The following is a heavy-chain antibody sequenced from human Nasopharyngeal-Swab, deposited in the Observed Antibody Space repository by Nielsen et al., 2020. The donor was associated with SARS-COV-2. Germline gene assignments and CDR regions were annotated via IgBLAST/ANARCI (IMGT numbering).Heavy chain of an antibody. CDR1: GFTFSSYW. CDR3: VRVGQYDY. Sequence: GESLKISCAASGFTFSSYWMSWVRQAPGKGLEWVANIRHDGSEKNSVDSVRGRFTISRDNAKNSLYLLMNRLRAEDTAVYYCVRVGQYDYWGQGTLVTVSS. D-gene: IGHD3-16*01. J-gene: IGHJ4*02. CDR2: IRHDGSEK. V-gene: IGHV3-7*01.